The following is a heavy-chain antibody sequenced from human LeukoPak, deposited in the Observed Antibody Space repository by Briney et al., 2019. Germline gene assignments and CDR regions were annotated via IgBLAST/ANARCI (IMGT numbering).Heavy chain of an antibody. CDR3: ARDCHTIFGVVTPFDY. CDR2: IYTSGST. V-gene: IGHV4-61*02. D-gene: IGHD3-3*01. CDR1: GGSISRGSYY. Sequence: SETLSLTCTVSGGSISRGSYYWSWIRQPAGKGLEWIGRIYTSGSTNYNPSLKSRVTISVDTSKNQFSLKLSSVTAADTAVYYCARDCHTIFGVVTPFDYWGQGTLVTVSS. J-gene: IGHJ4*02.